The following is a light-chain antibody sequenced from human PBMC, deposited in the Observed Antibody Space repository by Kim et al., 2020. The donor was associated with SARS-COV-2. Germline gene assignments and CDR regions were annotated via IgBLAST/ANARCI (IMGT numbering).Light chain of an antibody. Sequence: SPGERATLSCRASQSVFSSYLAWSQQKPGQAPRLIIYGASSRATGIPDRFSGSGSGTDFTLTISRLEPEDFAVYYCQQYGSSPGTFGQGTKVDIK. CDR1: QSVFSSY. CDR2: GAS. CDR3: QQYGSSPGT. V-gene: IGKV3-20*01. J-gene: IGKJ1*01.